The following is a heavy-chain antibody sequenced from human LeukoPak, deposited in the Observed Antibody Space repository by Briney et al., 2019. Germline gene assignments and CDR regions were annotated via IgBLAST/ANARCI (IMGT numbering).Heavy chain of an antibody. CDR1: GFTFSDAY. CDR2: IRNKPHSYTT. J-gene: IGHJ4*02. V-gene: IGHV3-72*01. D-gene: IGHD4-17*01. Sequence: PGGSLRLSCAASGFTFSDAYMDWVRQAPGKGPQWVGRIRNKPHSYTTDYAASVKGRFTISRDDSKNSLFLQMNSLKIEDTAVYYCTRVRHGDYFDPWGLGTLVTVSS. CDR3: TRVRHGDYFDP.